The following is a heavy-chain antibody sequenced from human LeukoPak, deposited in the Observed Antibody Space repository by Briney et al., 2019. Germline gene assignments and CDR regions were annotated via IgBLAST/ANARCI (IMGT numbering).Heavy chain of an antibody. V-gene: IGHV4-59*08. CDR3: ASLSTVTQGYFDS. J-gene: IGHJ4*02. D-gene: IGHD4-17*01. Sequence: SETLSLTCTVSGGSISSYYWSWIRQPPGKGLEWIGYIYYSGSTNYNPSLKSRVTISVDASKNQFSLKLSSVTATDTAVYYCASLSTVTQGYFDSWGQGTLVTVSS. CDR1: GGSISSYY. CDR2: IYYSGST.